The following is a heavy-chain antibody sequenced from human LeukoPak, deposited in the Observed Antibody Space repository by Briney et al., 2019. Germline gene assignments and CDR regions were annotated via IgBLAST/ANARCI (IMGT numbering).Heavy chain of an antibody. D-gene: IGHD3-10*01. CDR3: ARVYYGSGEDWFDP. J-gene: IGHJ5*02. V-gene: IGHV4-31*03. CDR1: GGSISSGGYY. Sequence: SETLSLTCTVSGGSISSGGYYWSWICQHPGKALAWIGYIYYSGSTYYNPSLKSRVTISVDTSKNQFSLKLSSVTAADTAVYYCARVYYGSGEDWFDPWGQGTLVTVSS. CDR2: IYYSGST.